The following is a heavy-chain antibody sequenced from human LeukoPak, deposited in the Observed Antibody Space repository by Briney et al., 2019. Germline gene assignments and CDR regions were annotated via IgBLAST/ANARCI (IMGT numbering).Heavy chain of an antibody. Sequence: GRSLRLSCAASGFTFSNYGMHWVRRAPGKGPEWVAIVSRDGRSKYYADSVKGRFTTSRDNSKNMLDLQMNSLRAEDTAVYHCVKEDSSYYFDNWGQGTLVTVSS. CDR3: VKEDSSYYFDN. V-gene: IGHV3-30*18. CDR1: GFTFSNYG. D-gene: IGHD2-21*01. CDR2: VSRDGRSK. J-gene: IGHJ4*02.